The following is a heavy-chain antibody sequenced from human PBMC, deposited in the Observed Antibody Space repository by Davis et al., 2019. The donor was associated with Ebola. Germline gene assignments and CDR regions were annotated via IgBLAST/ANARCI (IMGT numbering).Heavy chain of an antibody. Sequence: PSETLSLTCAVSGGSFSGYYWTWIRQSPGKGLEWIGEMNQNGEMKYNPSLKSRVTMSVDTSKNQFSLELSSVTAADTAVYYCASQPLGYCSSTSCGPQFDRWGQGTLVTVSS. CDR2: MNQNGEM. J-gene: IGHJ5*02. CDR1: GGSFSGYY. V-gene: IGHV4-34*01. CDR3: ASQPLGYCSSTSCGPQFDR. D-gene: IGHD2-2*01.